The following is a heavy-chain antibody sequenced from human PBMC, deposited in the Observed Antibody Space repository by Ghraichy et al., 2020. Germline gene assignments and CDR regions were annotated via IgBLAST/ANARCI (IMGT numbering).Heavy chain of an antibody. V-gene: IGHV3-21*01. CDR2: ISSSSSYI. D-gene: IGHD2-2*02. Sequence: GGSLRLSCAASGFTFSSYSMNWVRQAPGKGLEWVSSISSSSSYIYYADSVKGRFTISRDNAKNSLYLQMNSLRAEDTAVYYCARHCSSTSCYTYRDYFDYWGQGTLVTVSS. CDR3: ARHCSSTSCYTYRDYFDY. J-gene: IGHJ4*02. CDR1: GFTFSSYS.